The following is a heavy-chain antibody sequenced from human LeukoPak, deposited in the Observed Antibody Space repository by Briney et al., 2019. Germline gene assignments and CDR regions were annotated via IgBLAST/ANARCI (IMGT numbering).Heavy chain of an antibody. Sequence: SETLSLTCAVSGGSISSGGYSWSWIRQPPGKGLEWIGYIYHSGSTYYNPSLKSRVTISVDRSKNQFSLKLSSVTAADTAVYYCARAGIYTDLDYWGQGTLVTVSS. J-gene: IGHJ4*02. V-gene: IGHV4-30-2*01. D-gene: IGHD3-16*01. CDR1: GGSISSGGYS. CDR3: ARAGIYTDLDY. CDR2: IYHSGST.